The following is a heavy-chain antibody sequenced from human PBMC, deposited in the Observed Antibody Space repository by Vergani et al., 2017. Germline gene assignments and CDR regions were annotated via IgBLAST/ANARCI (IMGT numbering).Heavy chain of an antibody. CDR3: ARREMATINEACDI. Sequence: QLQLQESGPGLVKPSETLSLTCTVSGGPISSSSYYWGWIRRPPGKGVEYIGTVYYSESTYYNPSLKSRVTISVDTSKNQFSLKLTSVTAADTAVYYCARREMATINEACDIWGQGTMVTVSS. V-gene: IGHV4-39*01. CDR1: GGPISSSSYY. D-gene: IGHD5-24*01. CDR2: VYYSEST. J-gene: IGHJ3*02.